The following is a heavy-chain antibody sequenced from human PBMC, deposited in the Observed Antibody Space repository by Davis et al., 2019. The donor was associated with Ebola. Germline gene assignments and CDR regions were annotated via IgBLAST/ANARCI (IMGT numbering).Heavy chain of an antibody. CDR1: GGSISSGGYS. CDR3: ARKDSSGPEVDWFDP. D-gene: IGHD3-22*01. J-gene: IGHJ5*02. Sequence: MPSETLSLTCAVSGGSISSGGYSWSWIRQPPGKGLEWIGYIYHSGSTYYNPSLKSRVTISVDRSKNQFSLKLSSVPAADTAVYYCARKDSSGPEVDWFDPWGQGTLVTVSS. CDR2: IYHSGST. V-gene: IGHV4-30-2*01.